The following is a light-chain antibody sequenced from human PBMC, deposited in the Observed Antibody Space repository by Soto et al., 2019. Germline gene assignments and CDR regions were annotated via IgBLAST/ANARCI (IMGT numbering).Light chain of an antibody. CDR3: QQYTNWPPVLT. CDR2: GAS. Sequence: EIVMTQSPATLSVSPGERATLSCRASQSVSDSLAWYQQKPGQAPRLLIYGASTRATGIPARFSGSGSGTEFTLTISSLQSEDFAVYYCQQYTNWPPVLTFGGGTKVEIK. CDR1: QSVSDS. V-gene: IGKV3-15*01. J-gene: IGKJ4*01.